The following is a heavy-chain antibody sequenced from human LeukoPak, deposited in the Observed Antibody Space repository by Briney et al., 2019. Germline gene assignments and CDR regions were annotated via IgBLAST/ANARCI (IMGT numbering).Heavy chain of an antibody. J-gene: IGHJ6*02. CDR3: SRGTIFGVVVMYYSGMDV. CDR2: IRSNGYGGTT. CDR1: GFTLGDYA. Sequence: GRSLRLSCAASGFTLGDYALSWVRQAPGKGLEWVGLIRSNGYGGTTEHAASVKGRFTISRDDSKSIAYLQMNSLKTEDTAVYYCSRGTIFGVVVMYYSGMDVWGQGTTVTVSS. V-gene: IGHV3-49*04. D-gene: IGHD3-3*01.